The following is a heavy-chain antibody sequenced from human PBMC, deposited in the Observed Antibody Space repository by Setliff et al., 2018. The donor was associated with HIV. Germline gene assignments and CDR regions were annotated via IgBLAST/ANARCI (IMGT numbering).Heavy chain of an antibody. J-gene: IGHJ4*02. Sequence: GGSLRLSCAASGFNFSTHTMNWIRQAPGKGLEWVASISSTGTYIYYADSMKGRFTISRDNAKKSLYLQMNSLRAEDTAVYYCARDLDYGDDWGQGTLVTVSS. CDR3: ARDLDYGDD. V-gene: IGHV3-21*01. CDR1: GFNFSTHT. CDR2: ISSTGTYI. D-gene: IGHD3-16*01.